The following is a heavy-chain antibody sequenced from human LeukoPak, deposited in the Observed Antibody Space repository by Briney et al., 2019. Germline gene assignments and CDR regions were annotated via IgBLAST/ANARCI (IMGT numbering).Heavy chain of an antibody. CDR1: GGSFSGYY. V-gene: IGHV4-34*01. CDR3: ARAPFKGDAFDI. Sequence: SETLSLTCAVYGGSFSGYYWSWIRQPPGKGLEWIGEINHSGSTNYNPSLKSRVTISVDTSKNQFSLKLSSVTAADTAVYYCARAPFKGDAFDIWGQGTMVTVSS. CDR2: INHSGST. J-gene: IGHJ3*02.